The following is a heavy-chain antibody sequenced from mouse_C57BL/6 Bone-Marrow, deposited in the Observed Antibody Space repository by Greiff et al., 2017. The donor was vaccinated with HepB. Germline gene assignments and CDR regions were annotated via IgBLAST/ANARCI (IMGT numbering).Heavy chain of an antibody. Sequence: VQLQQSGPELVKPGASVKISCKASGYTFTDYYMNWVKQSHGKSLEWIGDINPNNGGTSYNQKFKGKATLTVDKSSSTAYMELRSLTSEDSAVYYCARSLYYGSSYYFDYWGQGTTLTVSS. CDR2: INPNNGGT. J-gene: IGHJ2*01. D-gene: IGHD1-1*01. V-gene: IGHV1-26*01. CDR1: GYTFTDYY. CDR3: ARSLYYGSSYYFDY.